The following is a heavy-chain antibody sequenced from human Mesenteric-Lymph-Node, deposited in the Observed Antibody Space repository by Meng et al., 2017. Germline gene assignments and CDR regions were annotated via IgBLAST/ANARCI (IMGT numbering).Heavy chain of an antibody. V-gene: IGHV1-69*01. CDR1: GGTFSSYA. D-gene: IGHD3-10*01. J-gene: IGHJ4*02. CDR3: ARDGDGSASWD. CDR2: IIPIFGTA. Sequence: QWRLVQAGAEVKKPGFSVKVCGKASGGTFSSYAISWVRQAPGQGLEWMGGIIPIFGTANYAQKFQGRVTITADESTSTAYMELSSLRSEDTAVYYCARDGDGSASWDWGQGTLVTVSS.